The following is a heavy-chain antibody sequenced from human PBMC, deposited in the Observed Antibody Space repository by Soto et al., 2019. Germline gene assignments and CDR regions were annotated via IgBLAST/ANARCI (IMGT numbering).Heavy chain of an antibody. J-gene: IGHJ4*02. V-gene: IGHV3-23*01. Sequence: EVQLLESGGGLVQPGRSLRLSCAASELTFSNYAMSWVRQAPGKGLEWVSAISYGGGTTYYADSVKGRFTISRDNSKNTLYLQMNSLRAEDTAVYYCAKNPGYYYDSTGYHFDYWGQGTLVTVSS. CDR2: ISYGGGTT. CDR3: AKNPGYYYDSTGYHFDY. CDR1: ELTFSNYA. D-gene: IGHD3-22*01.